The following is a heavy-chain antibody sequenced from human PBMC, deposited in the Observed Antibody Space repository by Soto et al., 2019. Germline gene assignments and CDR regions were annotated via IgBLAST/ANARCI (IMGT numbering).Heavy chain of an antibody. CDR3: AKIFAEYSGVKGSDAFDI. J-gene: IGHJ3*02. CDR2: ISYDGSNK. V-gene: IGHV3-30*18. CDR1: GFTFSSYG. Sequence: GGSLRLSCAASGFTFSSYGMHWVRQAPGKGLEWVAVISYDGSNKYYADSVKGRFTISRDNSKNTLYLQMNSLRAEDTAVYYCAKIFAEYSGVKGSDAFDIWGQGTMVTVSS. D-gene: IGHD1-26*01.